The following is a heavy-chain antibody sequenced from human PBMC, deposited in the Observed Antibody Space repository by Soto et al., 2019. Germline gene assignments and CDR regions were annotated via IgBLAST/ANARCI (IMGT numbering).Heavy chain of an antibody. D-gene: IGHD1-26*01. CDR1: GYSFTSLD. J-gene: IGHJ4*02. V-gene: IGHV1-8*01. CDR3: ARGVSAGVDY. CDR2: MEPSTGRT. Sequence: GASGKLSCKASGYSFTSLDINWVRQTAGQGLEWMGWMEPSTGRTGYAQKFQGRVTMTRDTSINTAYMELTTLTSDDTAFYYCARGVSAGVDYWGQGTLVTVSS.